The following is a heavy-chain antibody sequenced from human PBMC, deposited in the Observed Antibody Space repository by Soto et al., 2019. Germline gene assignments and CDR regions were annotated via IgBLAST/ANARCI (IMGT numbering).Heavy chain of an antibody. J-gene: IGHJ3*02. Sequence: QVPLVESGGGLVKPGGSLRLSCAASGFTFSDYYMSWIRQAPGKGLEWVSYISSSSSYTNYADSVKGRFTISRDNAKNSLYLQMNSLRAEDTAVYYCAGDADILTGSDAFDIWGQGTMVTVSS. V-gene: IGHV3-11*05. CDR1: GFTFSDYY. CDR3: AGDADILTGSDAFDI. CDR2: ISSSSSYT. D-gene: IGHD3-9*01.